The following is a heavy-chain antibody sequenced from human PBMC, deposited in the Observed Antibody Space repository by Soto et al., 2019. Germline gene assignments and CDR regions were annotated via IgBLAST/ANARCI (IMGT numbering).Heavy chain of an antibody. D-gene: IGHD6-13*01. V-gene: IGHV5-51*01. Sequence: GESLKISCKGSGYSFTSYWIGRVRQMPGKGLEWMGIIYPGDSDTRYSPSFQGQVTISADKSISTAYLQWSSLKASDTAMYYCARQRAAAGEYYYYYYGMDVWGQGTTVTVSS. CDR3: ARQRAAAGEYYYYYYGMDV. CDR1: GYSFTSYW. J-gene: IGHJ6*02. CDR2: IYPGDSDT.